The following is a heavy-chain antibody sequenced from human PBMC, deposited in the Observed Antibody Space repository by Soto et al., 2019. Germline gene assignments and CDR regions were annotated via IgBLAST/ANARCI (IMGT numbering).Heavy chain of an antibody. V-gene: IGHV4-59*01. J-gene: IGHJ4*02. CDR3: ARRDAYYSNFDY. CDR2: IYYSGTT. Sequence: PSETLSLTCTVSGGSISNYYWSWIRQPPGKGLEWIGYIYYSGTTSYTPSLKSRVTISVDTSKNQFSLKLSSVTAADTAVYYCARRDAYYSNFDYWGQGTLVTVSS. CDR1: GGSISNYY. D-gene: IGHD3-10*01.